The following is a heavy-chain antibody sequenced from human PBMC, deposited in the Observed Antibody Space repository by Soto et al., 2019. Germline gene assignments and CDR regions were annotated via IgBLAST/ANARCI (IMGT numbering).Heavy chain of an antibody. J-gene: IGHJ4*02. V-gene: IGHV4-39*01. Sequence: QLQLQESGPGLVKPSETLSLTCTVSGASLSNYNFYWAWLRQSPGKGLEWIGSIYNSVSTHYNPSLRRRVSISVDPSKNQFSLRLTSVTAADTAVYYCARNASMVPAAVDAGGSFDYWGQGALVIVSS. CDR3: ARNASMVPAAVDAGGSFDY. CDR2: IYNSVST. CDR1: GASLSNYNFY. D-gene: IGHD2-21*02.